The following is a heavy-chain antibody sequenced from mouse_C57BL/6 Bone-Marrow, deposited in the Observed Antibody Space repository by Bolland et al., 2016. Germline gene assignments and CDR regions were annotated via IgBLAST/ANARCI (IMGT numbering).Heavy chain of an antibody. V-gene: IGHV10-1*01. D-gene: IGHD2-4*01. J-gene: IGHJ3*01. Sequence: YATYYADSVKDRFTISRDGSESMLYLQMNNLKTEDTAMYYCVRQRYDYDGFAYWGQGTLV. CDR3: VRQRYDYDGFAY. CDR2: YAT.